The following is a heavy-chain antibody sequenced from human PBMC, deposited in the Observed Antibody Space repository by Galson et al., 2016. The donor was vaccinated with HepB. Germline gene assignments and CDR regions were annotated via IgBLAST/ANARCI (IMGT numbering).Heavy chain of an antibody. CDR3: TRTGLGDFDY. CDR2: TRNRARSYTT. Sequence: SLRLSCAASGFILSDYYMDWVRQAPGKGLEWVGRTRNRARSYTTDYVASVKGRFTILRDNSRSSVFLHMKGLKPEDAAIYYCTRTGLGDFDYWGRGTLVTVSS. V-gene: IGHV3-72*01. CDR1: GFILSDYY. J-gene: IGHJ4*02.